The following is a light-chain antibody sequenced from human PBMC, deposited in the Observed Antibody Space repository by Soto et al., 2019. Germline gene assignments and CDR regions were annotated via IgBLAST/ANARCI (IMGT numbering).Light chain of an antibody. CDR1: QSISRY. V-gene: IGKV1-39*01. J-gene: IGKJ2*01. Sequence: DIQMTQSPSSRSASVGDRVTITCRASQSISRYLNWYQQKPGKAPKLLIYAASSLQSGVPSRFSGSGSGTDFTLTISSLQPEHFATYYCQRSYSTPPYTLGQGTKLEIK. CDR3: QRSYSTPPYT. CDR2: AAS.